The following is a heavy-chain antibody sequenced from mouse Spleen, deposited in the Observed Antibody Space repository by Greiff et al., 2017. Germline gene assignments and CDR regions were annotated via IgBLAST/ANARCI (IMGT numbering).Heavy chain of an antibody. J-gene: IGHJ4*01. CDR3: ARHPRYYAMDY. CDR2: ISSGGGNT. CDR1: GFTFSSYA. Sequence: EVQVVESGGGLVKLGGSLKLSCAASGFTFSSYAMSWVRQTPEKRLEWVATISSGGGNTYYPDSVKGRFTISRDNAKNTLYLQMSSLKSEDTAMYYCARHPRYYAMDYWGQGTSVTVSS. V-gene: IGHV5-9-3*01.